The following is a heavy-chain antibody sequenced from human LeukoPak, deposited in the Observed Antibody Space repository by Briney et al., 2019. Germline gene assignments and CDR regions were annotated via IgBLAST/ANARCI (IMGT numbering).Heavy chain of an antibody. CDR3: AKDERWLSDY. CDR1: GFTFSSYS. V-gene: IGHV3-48*01. D-gene: IGHD6-19*01. CDR2: ISSSSSTI. Sequence: GGSLRLSCAASGFTFSSYSMNWVRQAPGKGLEWVSYISSSSSTIYYADSVKGRFTISRDNSKNTLYLQMNSLRAEDTAVYYCAKDERWLSDYWGQGTLVTVSS. J-gene: IGHJ4*02.